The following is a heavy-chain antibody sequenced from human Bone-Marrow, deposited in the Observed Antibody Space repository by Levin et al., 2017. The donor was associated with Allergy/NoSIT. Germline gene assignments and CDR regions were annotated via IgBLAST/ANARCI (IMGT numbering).Heavy chain of an antibody. CDR1: GYTFSELS. J-gene: IGHJ3*02. Sequence: GESLKISCKVSGYTFSELSMHWVRQAPGKGLEWMGGFDPEDGETIYAQKFQGRVTMTEDTSTDTAYMELSSLRSEETAVYYCATVNPFGWERRLAFAIWGQGTMVTVSS. CDR2: FDPEDGET. CDR3: ATVNPFGWERRLAFAI. D-gene: IGHD1-1*01. V-gene: IGHV1-24*01.